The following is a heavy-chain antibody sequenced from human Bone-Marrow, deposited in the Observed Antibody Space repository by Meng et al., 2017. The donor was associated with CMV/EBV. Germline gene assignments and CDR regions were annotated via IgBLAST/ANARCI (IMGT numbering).Heavy chain of an antibody. CDR1: GFTFSDHY. CDR3: ARSCSRTSCYTGEY. J-gene: IGHJ4*02. D-gene: IGHD2-2*02. CDR2: TRNKANSYTT. V-gene: IGHV3-72*01. Sequence: GGSLRLSCAASGFTFSDHYMGWVRQAPGKGLEWVGRTRNKANSYTTEYAASVKGRFIVSRDESKNSLYLQMNSLKTEDTAVYYCARSCSRTSCYTGEYWGQGTLVTVSS.